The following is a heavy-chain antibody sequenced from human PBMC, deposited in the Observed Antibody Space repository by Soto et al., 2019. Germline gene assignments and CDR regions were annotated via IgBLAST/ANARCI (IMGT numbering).Heavy chain of an antibody. CDR2: IIPIFGTA. D-gene: IGHD3-10*01. Sequence: ASVKVSCKASGGTFSSYAISWMRQAPGQGLEWMGGIIPIFGTANYAQKFQGRVTITADESTSTAYMELSSLRSEDTAVYYCAGGSMVYYYYYYGMDVWGQGTTVTVSS. J-gene: IGHJ6*02. CDR1: GGTFSSYA. CDR3: AGGSMVYYYYYYGMDV. V-gene: IGHV1-69*13.